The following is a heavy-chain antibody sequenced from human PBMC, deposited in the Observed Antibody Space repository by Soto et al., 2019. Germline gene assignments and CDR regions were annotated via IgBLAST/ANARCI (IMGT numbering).Heavy chain of an antibody. D-gene: IGHD1-20*01. CDR3: AKPPDYNWNDY. Sequence: GSLRLSCAASRFTFSSYAMSWVRQAPGKGLEWVSTVSASGDRTYYADSVKGRFTISRDNSKDTLYLQMNNLRAEDTAVYYCAKPPDYNWNDYWGQGTLVTVSS. V-gene: IGHV3-23*01. CDR1: RFTFSSYA. J-gene: IGHJ4*02. CDR2: VSASGDRT.